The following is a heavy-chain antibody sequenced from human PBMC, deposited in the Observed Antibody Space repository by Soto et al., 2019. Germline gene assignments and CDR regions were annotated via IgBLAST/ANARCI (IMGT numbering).Heavy chain of an antibody. CDR2: IGTAGDT. D-gene: IGHD4-17*01. J-gene: IGHJ3*02. CDR3: ARVGGAVPPDGSSYGDPFGAFDI. Sequence: GGSLRLSCAASGFTFSSYDMHWVRQATGKGLEWVSAIGTAGDTYYPGSVKGRFTISRENAKNSLYLQMNSLRAGDTAVYYCARVGGAVPPDGSSYGDPFGAFDIWGQGTMVTVSS. V-gene: IGHV3-13*01. CDR1: GFTFSSYD.